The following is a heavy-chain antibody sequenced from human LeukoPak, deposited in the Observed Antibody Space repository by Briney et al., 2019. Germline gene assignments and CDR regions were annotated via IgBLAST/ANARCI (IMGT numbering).Heavy chain of an antibody. Sequence: ASVKVSCKVSGYTLTELSMHWVRQAPGKGLEWMGGFDPEDGETIYAQKFQGRVTMTEDTSTDTAYMELSSLRSEDTAVYYCATPTPFRSGWGYFDYWGQGTLVTVSS. V-gene: IGHV1-24*01. CDR3: ATPTPFRSGWGYFDY. CDR1: GYTLTELS. CDR2: FDPEDGET. D-gene: IGHD6-19*01. J-gene: IGHJ4*02.